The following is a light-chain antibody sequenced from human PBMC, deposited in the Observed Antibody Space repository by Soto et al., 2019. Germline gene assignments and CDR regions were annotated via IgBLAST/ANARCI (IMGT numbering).Light chain of an antibody. Sequence: EILMTQSPVTLSLSPGERAPLSCRASQSVSSNLAWYQQKPGQAPRLLIYGAFTRATGIPARFSGTGSGTEFTLTISSLQSEDFAVYYCQQRGDWPPITFGQGTRLEIK. CDR2: GAF. V-gene: IGKV3-15*01. CDR3: QQRGDWPPIT. CDR1: QSVSSN. J-gene: IGKJ5*01.